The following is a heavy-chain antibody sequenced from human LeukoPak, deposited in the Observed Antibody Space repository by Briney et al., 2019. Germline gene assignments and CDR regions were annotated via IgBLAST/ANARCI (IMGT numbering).Heavy chain of an antibody. CDR3: ARKLNSGWYGH. Sequence: PGGSLRLSCAASGFTVSSNYMSWVRQPPGKGLEWIGEINHSGSTNYNPSLKSRVTISVDTSKNQFSLKLSSVTAADTAVYYCARKLNSGWYGHWGQGTLVTVSS. CDR2: INHSGST. D-gene: IGHD6-19*01. J-gene: IGHJ4*02. V-gene: IGHV4-34*01. CDR1: GFTVSSNY.